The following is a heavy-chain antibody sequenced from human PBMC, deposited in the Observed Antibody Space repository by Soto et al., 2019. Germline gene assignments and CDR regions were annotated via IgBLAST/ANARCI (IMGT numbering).Heavy chain of an antibody. J-gene: IGHJ2*01. CDR1: GGSISSYY. CDR3: ARHSRPLGYCSGGSCYAGYFDL. D-gene: IGHD2-15*01. Sequence: QVQLQESGPGLVKPSETLSLTCTVSGGSISSYYWSWIRQPPGKGLEWIGYIYYSGSTNYNPSLMCRVTISVDTSKNQFSLKLSSVTAADTAVYYCARHSRPLGYCSGGSCYAGYFDLWGRGTLVTVSS. CDR2: IYYSGST. V-gene: IGHV4-59*08.